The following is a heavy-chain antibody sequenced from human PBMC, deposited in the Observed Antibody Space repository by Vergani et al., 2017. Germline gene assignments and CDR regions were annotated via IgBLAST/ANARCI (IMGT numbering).Heavy chain of an antibody. CDR2: IIPIFGTA. Sequence: QVQLLQSWAEFKKPGSSVKVSCKASGGTFSSYAISWVRQAPGQGLECMGGIIPIFGTANYAQKFQGRVTITADESTSTAYMELSSLRSEDTAVYYCARQNQAAAGPTYFDYWGQGTLVTVSS. J-gene: IGHJ4*02. V-gene: IGHV1-69*01. D-gene: IGHD6-13*01. CDR1: GGTFSSYA. CDR3: ARQNQAAAGPTYFDY.